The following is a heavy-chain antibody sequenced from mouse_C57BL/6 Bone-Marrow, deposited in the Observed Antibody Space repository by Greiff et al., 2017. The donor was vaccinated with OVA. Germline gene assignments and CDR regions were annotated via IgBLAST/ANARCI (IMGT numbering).Heavy chain of an antibody. J-gene: IGHJ2*01. CDR1: GYTFTSYW. V-gene: IGHV1-55*01. CDR2: IYPGSGST. D-gene: IGHD2-4*01. CDR3: ASGDYDDFYYFDY. Sequence: VQLQQPGAELVKPGASVKMSCKASGYTFTSYWITWVKQRPGQGLEWIGDIYPGSGSTNYNEKFKSKATLTVDTSSSTAYMQLSSLTSEDSAVYYCASGDYDDFYYFDYWGQGTTLTVSS.